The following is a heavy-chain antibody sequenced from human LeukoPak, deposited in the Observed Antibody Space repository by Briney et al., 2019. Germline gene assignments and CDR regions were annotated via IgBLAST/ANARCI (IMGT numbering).Heavy chain of an antibody. CDR1: GFIFSSYW. CDR2: IWYDGSNK. Sequence: GGSLRLSCAASGFIFSSYWMHWVRQAPGKGLEWVAVIWYDGSNKYYADSVKGRFTISRDNSKNTLYLQMNSLRAEDTAVYYCARDACSSTSCYEIDPWGQGTLVTVSS. V-gene: IGHV3-33*08. CDR3: ARDACSSTSCYEIDP. J-gene: IGHJ5*02. D-gene: IGHD2-2*01.